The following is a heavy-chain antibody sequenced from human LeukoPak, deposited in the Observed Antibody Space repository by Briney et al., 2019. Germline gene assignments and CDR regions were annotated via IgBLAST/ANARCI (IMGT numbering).Heavy chain of an antibody. D-gene: IGHD6-19*01. CDR3: ARGGWAYRYFDL. CDR2: ISSNGGST. Sequence: GGSLRLSCAASGFTFSSYAMHWVRQAPGKGLEYVSAISSNGGSTYYANSVKGRFTISRDNSKNTLYLQMGSLRAEDMAVHYCARGGWAYRYFDLWGRGTLVTVSS. CDR1: GFTFSSYA. J-gene: IGHJ2*01. V-gene: IGHV3-64*01.